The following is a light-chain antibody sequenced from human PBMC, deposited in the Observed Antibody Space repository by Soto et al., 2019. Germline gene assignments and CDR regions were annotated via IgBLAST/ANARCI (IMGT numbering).Light chain of an antibody. CDR3: IQDYNYPLT. Sequence: AIQMTQSPSSLSASVGDRVTITCRASQGIRSELGWYQQKPGKAPNLLIYTASTLQSGVSSRFSGSGSGTDFTLTISSMQPEDFATYYCIQDYNYPLTFGGGNRVEIK. CDR2: TAS. V-gene: IGKV1-6*01. CDR1: QGIRSE. J-gene: IGKJ4*01.